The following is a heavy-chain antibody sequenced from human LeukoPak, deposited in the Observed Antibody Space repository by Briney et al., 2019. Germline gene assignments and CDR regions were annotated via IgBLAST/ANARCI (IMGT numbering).Heavy chain of an antibody. CDR3: AGTGYYYDSSGYYYRWAFDI. J-gene: IGHJ3*02. Sequence: GGSLRLSCAASGFTFSSYWMSWVRQAPGKGLEWVANIKQDGSEKYYVDSVKGRFTISRDNAKNSLYLQMNRLRAEGTAVYYCAGTGYYYDSSGYYYRWAFDIWGQGTMVTVSS. V-gene: IGHV3-7*01. CDR2: IKQDGSEK. CDR1: GFTFSSYW. D-gene: IGHD3-22*01.